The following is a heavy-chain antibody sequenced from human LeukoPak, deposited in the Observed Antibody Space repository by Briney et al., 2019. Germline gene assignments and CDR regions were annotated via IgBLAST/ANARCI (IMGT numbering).Heavy chain of an antibody. V-gene: IGHV1-2*02. CDR2: INPNSGGT. Sequence: ASVKVSCKASGYTFTGHYMHWVRQAPGQGLEWMGWINPNSGGTNCAQKFQDRVTMTRDTSTSTAYMELRRLRSDDTAVYYCARGPSRDYWGQGTLVTVSS. J-gene: IGHJ4*02. CDR1: GYTFTGHY. CDR3: ARGPSRDY.